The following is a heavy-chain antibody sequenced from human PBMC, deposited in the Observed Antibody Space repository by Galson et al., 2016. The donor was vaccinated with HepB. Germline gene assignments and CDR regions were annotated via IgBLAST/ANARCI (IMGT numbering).Heavy chain of an antibody. Sequence: SLRLSCAASGFIFSGYYMAWIRQAPGKGPEWLSYISGSGDIVYYADSVRGRFTISRDNAKHSLYLQMSSLSADDTAVYYCASDGAASGFWRLFDDWGQGVLVTVSS. CDR3: ASDGAASGFWRLFDD. D-gene: IGHD3-3*01. CDR2: ISGSGDIV. V-gene: IGHV3-11*01. J-gene: IGHJ1*01. CDR1: GFIFSGYY.